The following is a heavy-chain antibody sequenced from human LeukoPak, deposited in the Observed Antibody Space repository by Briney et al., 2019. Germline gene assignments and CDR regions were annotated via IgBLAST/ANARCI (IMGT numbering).Heavy chain of an antibody. CDR3: ARDTAAAGTTHFFDY. V-gene: IGHV3-23*01. CDR1: GFTFGAYA. Sequence: GGSLRLSCAASGFTFGAYAMTWVRQAPGKGLEWVSTISGSGTTTYYAASVKGRFTISIDNSKNTLYLQMNSLRAEDTAVYYCARDTAAAGTTHFFDYWGQGTLVTVSS. CDR2: ISGSGTTT. D-gene: IGHD6-13*01. J-gene: IGHJ4*02.